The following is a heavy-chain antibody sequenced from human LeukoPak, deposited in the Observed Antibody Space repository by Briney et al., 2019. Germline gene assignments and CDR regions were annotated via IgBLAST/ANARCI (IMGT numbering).Heavy chain of an antibody. D-gene: IGHD3-10*01. CDR2: IYYSGST. CDR3: ARGGLDYGLGIFGVWFDP. J-gene: IGHJ5*02. CDR1: GGSISRGDYY. V-gene: IGHV4-30-4*08. Sequence: SQTLSLTRTVSGGSISRGDYYWSWIRAPPGKGLVCMGYIYYSGSTYYNPSLKNHVTISVDTAKNQYSLKLSPVTAADTAVYYCARGGLDYGLGIFGVWFDPWGQGTLVTVSS.